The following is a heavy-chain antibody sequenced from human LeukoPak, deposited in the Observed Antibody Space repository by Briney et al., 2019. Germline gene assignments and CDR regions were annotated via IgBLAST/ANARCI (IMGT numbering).Heavy chain of an antibody. CDR2: INAGNGNT. CDR3: ARDASVTIFGVVTYYYYYMDV. CDR1: GYTFTSYA. Sequence: GSVKVSCKASGYTFTSYAMHWVRQAPGQRPEWMGWINAGNGNTKYSQEFQGRVTITRDTSASTAYMELSSLRSEDTAVYYCARDASVTIFGVVTYYYYYMDVWGKGTTVTVSS. V-gene: IGHV1-3*03. D-gene: IGHD3-3*01. J-gene: IGHJ6*03.